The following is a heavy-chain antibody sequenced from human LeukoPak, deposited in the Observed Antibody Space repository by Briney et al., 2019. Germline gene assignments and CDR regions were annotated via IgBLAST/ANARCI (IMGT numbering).Heavy chain of an antibody. CDR1: GFTFSDYY. Sequence: GSLRLSCAASGFTFSDYYMSWIRQAPGKGLEWVSYISSSGSTIYYADSVKGRFTISRDNAKNSLYLQMNSLRAEDTAMYYCARGRRRYNWNYPTWFDPWGQGTLVTVSS. D-gene: IGHD1-7*01. CDR3: ARGRRRYNWNYPTWFDP. J-gene: IGHJ5*02. V-gene: IGHV3-11*01. CDR2: ISSSGSTI.